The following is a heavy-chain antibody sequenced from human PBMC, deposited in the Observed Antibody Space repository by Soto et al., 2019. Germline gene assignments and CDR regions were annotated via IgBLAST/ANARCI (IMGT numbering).Heavy chain of an antibody. J-gene: IGHJ4*02. CDR2: ISPTGGPT. Sequence: ASVKVSCKASGYTFAFYFIHWVRQAPGHGLEWMGTISPTGGPTSYAQKFQGRVTMTRDTSTNTVYMELTSLTYDDTAVYYCTRAEEMATIRFEHWGQGTLVTVSS. V-gene: IGHV1-46*01. CDR1: GYTFAFYF. CDR3: TRAEEMATIRFEH.